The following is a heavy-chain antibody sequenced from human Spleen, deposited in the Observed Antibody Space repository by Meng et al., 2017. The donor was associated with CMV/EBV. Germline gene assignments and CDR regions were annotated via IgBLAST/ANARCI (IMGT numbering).Heavy chain of an antibody. D-gene: IGHD2-2*01. Sequence: YYWTWIRQSPGKGLEWIGEINHSGSTNYSPSLKSRVTMSVDTSKNQFSLRVTSVTAADTAVYYCARGRRSYIVLVPAATNRVLGMDVWGQGTTVTVSS. J-gene: IGHJ6*02. CDR3: ARGRRSYIVLVPAATNRVLGMDV. V-gene: IGHV4-34*01. CDR1: YY. CDR2: INHSGST.